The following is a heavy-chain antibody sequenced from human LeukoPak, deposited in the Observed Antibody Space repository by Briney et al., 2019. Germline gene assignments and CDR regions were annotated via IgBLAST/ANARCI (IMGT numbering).Heavy chain of an antibody. V-gene: IGHV1-69*06. CDR1: GGSIMNYA. Sequence: GASVKVSCKTSGGSIMNYAISWVRQAPGQGLEWMGVIIPIFGTSNYAQKFQGRVTITADKSTKTANMEMSSLRSEDTAVYYCARVAAAIPRWYFDLWGRGTLVTVSS. CDR2: IIPIFGTS. J-gene: IGHJ2*01. D-gene: IGHD2-21*02. CDR3: ARVAAAIPRWYFDL.